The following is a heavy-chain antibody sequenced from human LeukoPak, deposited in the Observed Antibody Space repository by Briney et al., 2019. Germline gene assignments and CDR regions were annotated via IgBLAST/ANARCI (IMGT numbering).Heavy chain of an antibody. D-gene: IGHD3-9*01. CDR3: ARERLGFFEY. CDR1: GYSISSGYY. V-gene: IGHV4-38-2*01. CDR2: IYRSGST. J-gene: IGHJ4*02. Sequence: PSETLSLTCAVSGYSISSGYYWGWIRQPPGRGLEFIASIYRSGSTYHNPSLKSRVTISLDMSRNQFSLKLSSVTSADTAVYYCARERLGFFEYWGQGTLVTVSS.